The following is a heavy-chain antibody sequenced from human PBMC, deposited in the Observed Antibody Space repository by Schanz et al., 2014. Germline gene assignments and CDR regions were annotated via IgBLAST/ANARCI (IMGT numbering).Heavy chain of an antibody. J-gene: IGHJ4*02. CDR3: ARDLEGFDY. Sequence: QLQLQESGPGLVKPSETLSLTCTVSGGSISSSGYYWGWIRQPAGKGLEWIGRIFTSGSTDYNPSPKSRVTMSVDPSKNQFSLKLSSVTAADTAVYYCARDLEGFDYWGQGTLVTVSS. V-gene: IGHV4-61*02. CDR1: GGSISSSGYY. CDR2: IFTSGST. D-gene: IGHD1-1*01.